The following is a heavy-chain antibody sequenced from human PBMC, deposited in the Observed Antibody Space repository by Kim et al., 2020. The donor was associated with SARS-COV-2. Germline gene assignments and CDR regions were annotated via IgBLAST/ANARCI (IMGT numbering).Heavy chain of an antibody. D-gene: IGHD6-13*01. J-gene: IGHJ4*02. CDR1: GFTFSSYP. V-gene: IGHV3-23*01. CDR2: IGAGGGTT. CDR3: AKIIISAGTNY. Sequence: GGSLRLSCAASGFTFSSYPMTWVRQAPGKGLEWVSSIGAGGGTTYYADSVKGRFTISRDNSKNTLYLQMNSLGAEDTAVYYCAKIIISAGTNYWGQGTLVTVSS.